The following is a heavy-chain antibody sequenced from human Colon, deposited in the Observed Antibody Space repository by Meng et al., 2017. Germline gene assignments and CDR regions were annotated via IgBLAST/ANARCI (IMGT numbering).Heavy chain of an antibody. CDR3: ARLSGGQWLDS. D-gene: IGHD2-15*01. CDR1: GGSVNSDNYY. CDR2: IYYSGTT. Sequence: QVQLQESGPGLVRPSETLSLTCTVSGGSVNSDNYYWNWLRQPPGKGLEWIGYIYYSGTTNYNPSLKSRVTISIYTSKNQFSLRLTSVAAADTAVYYCARLSGGQWLDSWGQGTLVTVSS. V-gene: IGHV4-61*01. J-gene: IGHJ4*02.